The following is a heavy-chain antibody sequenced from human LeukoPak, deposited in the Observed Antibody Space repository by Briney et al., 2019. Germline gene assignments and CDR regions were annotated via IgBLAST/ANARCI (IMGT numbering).Heavy chain of an antibody. J-gene: IGHJ4*02. V-gene: IGHV4-59*08. CDR2: IYYSGST. CDR1: GGSISSYY. Sequence: SETLSLTCTVSGGSISSYYWSWIRQPPGKGLEWIGYIYYSGSTNYNPSLKSRVTISVDTSKNQFSLKLSSVTAADTAVYYCARHFGAYGSGSYYDNPFDYWGQGTLVTVSS. CDR3: ARHFGAYGSGSYYDNPFDY. D-gene: IGHD3-10*01.